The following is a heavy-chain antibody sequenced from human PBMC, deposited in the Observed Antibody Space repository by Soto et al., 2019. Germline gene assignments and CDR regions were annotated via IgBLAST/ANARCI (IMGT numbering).Heavy chain of an antibody. CDR2: IIPIFGTA. Sequence: QVQLVQSGAEVKKPGSSVKVSCKASGGTFSSYAISWVRQAPGQGLEWMGGIIPIFGTANYAQKFQGRVTITADESKSTAYMELSGLRSEDTAVYYCARNSYSSSSRWWFDPWGQGTLVTVSS. J-gene: IGHJ5*02. CDR1: GGTFSSYA. CDR3: ARNSYSSSSRWWFDP. D-gene: IGHD6-6*01. V-gene: IGHV1-69*01.